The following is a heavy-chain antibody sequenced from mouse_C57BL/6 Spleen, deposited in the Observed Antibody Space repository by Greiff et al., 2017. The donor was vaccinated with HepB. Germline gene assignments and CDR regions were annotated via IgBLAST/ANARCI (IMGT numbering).Heavy chain of an antibody. V-gene: IGHV1-69*01. Sequence: VKLQQPGAELVMPGASVKLSCKASGYTFTSYWMHWVKQRPGQGLEWIGEIDPSDSYTNYNQKFKGKSTLTVDKSSSTAYMQLSSLTSEDSAVYYCARSGSSYCWYFDVWGTGTTVTVSS. CDR3: ARSGSSYCWYFDV. CDR2: IDPSDSYT. J-gene: IGHJ1*03. CDR1: GYTFTSYW. D-gene: IGHD1-1*01.